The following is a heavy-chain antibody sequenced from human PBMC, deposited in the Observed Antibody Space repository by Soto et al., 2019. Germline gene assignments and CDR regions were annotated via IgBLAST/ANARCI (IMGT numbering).Heavy chain of an antibody. J-gene: IGHJ4*02. V-gene: IGHV4-59*08. CDR2: IYYSGST. Sequence: QVQLQESGPGLVKPSGTLSLTCTVSGGSISSYYWSWIRQPPGKGLEWIGYIYYSGSTNYNPSLKSRVTISVDTSKNQFSLKLSSVTAADTAVYYCARAYSSSWEIDYWGQGTLVTVSS. D-gene: IGHD6-13*01. CDR3: ARAYSSSWEIDY. CDR1: GGSISSYY.